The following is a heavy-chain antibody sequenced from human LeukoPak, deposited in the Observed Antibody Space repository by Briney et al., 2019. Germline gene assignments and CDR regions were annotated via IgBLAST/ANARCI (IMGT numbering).Heavy chain of an antibody. J-gene: IGHJ6*02. V-gene: IGHV4-34*01. CDR2: INHSGST. Sequence: SETLFLTCAVYGGSFSDYYWSRIRQPPGKGLEWIGEINHSGSTNYNPSLKSRVTISVDTSKNQFSLKLSSVTAADTAVYYCARGHCSSTSCYYYYGMDVWGQGTTVTASS. CDR1: GGSFSDYY. D-gene: IGHD2-2*01. CDR3: ARGHCSSTSCYYYYGMDV.